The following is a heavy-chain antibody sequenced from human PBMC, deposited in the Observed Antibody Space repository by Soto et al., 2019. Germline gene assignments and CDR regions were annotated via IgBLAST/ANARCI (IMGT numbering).Heavy chain of an antibody. D-gene: IGHD1-26*01. Sequence: QVQLQEWGPGLVKPSQTLSLTCTVSGGSIRNGDYYWGWIRQPPGKGLEWIGYVYYSGTTYSHPSLNSRVSISVDTSENQFSLSLTSVTAADTAVYYCVTVNLVGAAYYFDYWGPGTLVTVSS. J-gene: IGHJ4*02. V-gene: IGHV4-30-4*01. CDR1: GGSIRNGDYY. CDR3: VTVNLVGAAYYFDY. CDR2: VYYSGTT.